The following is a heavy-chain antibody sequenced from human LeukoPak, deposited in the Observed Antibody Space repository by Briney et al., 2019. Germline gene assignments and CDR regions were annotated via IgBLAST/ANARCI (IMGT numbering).Heavy chain of an antibody. Sequence: GGSLRLSCAASGVPFSPYWMHWVRQAPGKGLVWVSRINNDGSSTMYADSVKGRFTISRGNARNTLYLQMNSLRDDDTAVYYCARAGYFVSGATIYYYYGMDVWGQGTTVTVSS. CDR1: GVPFSPYW. J-gene: IGHJ6*02. V-gene: IGHV3-74*03. CDR3: ARAGYFVSGATIYYYYGMDV. CDR2: INNDGSST. D-gene: IGHD5-12*01.